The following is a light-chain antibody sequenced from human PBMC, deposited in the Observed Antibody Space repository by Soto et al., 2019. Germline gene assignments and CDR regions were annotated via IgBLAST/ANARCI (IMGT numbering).Light chain of an antibody. CDR2: GAS. V-gene: IGKV3-20*01. Sequence: EIVLTQSPGTLSLSPGERATLSCRASQSVSSSYLAWYQQKPGQAPRLLIYGASSRATGIPDRFSGSGSGTDFPLTISRLEPEDFAVYYCQQYSASPRTFGQGTKV. CDR1: QSVSSSY. CDR3: QQYSASPRT. J-gene: IGKJ1*01.